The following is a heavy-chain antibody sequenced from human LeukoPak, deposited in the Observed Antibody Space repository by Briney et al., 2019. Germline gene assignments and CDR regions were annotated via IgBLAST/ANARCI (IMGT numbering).Heavy chain of an antibody. CDR3: ARENPTCSSTNCYFDY. D-gene: IGHD2-2*01. V-gene: IGHV3-33*01. J-gene: IGHJ4*02. CDR2: IWYDGSNK. CDR1: GFSLSTYG. Sequence: GVSLRLSCAASGFSLSTYGMHWVRQAPGKGLEWVAVIWYDGSNKDYADSVKGRFAISRDNSKNTLFLQMNSLRAEDTAVYYCARENPTCSSTNCYFDYWGQGTLVTVSS.